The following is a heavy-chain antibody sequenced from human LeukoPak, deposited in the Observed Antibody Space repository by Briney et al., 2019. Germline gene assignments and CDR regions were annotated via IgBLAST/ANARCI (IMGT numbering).Heavy chain of an antibody. CDR1: GGSISSYY. Sequence: ETLSLTCTVSGGSISSYYWSWIRQPAGKGLEWIGRIYTSGSTNYNPSLKGRVAMSVDTSKNQFSLKLGSVTAADTAVYYCARALTVTTFYYYYGMDVWGQGTTVTVSS. V-gene: IGHV4-4*07. J-gene: IGHJ6*02. D-gene: IGHD4-17*01. CDR2: IYTSGST. CDR3: ARALTVTTFYYYYGMDV.